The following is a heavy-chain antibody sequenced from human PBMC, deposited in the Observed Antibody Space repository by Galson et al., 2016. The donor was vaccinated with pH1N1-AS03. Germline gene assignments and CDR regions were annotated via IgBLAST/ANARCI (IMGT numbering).Heavy chain of an antibody. J-gene: IGHJ6*02. D-gene: IGHD2-15*01. V-gene: IGHV4-59*08. Sequence: LSLTCTVSGGSVNGYYWTWIRPPPGTGLESVGQIFYIGDTFYTPSLRGRVTMSVDTSKNQLSLRLSSVTAADTAVYYCGRHRRSSYSMDVWGQGNTVTVSS. CDR3: GRHRRSSYSMDV. CDR1: GGSVNGYY. CDR2: IFYIGDT.